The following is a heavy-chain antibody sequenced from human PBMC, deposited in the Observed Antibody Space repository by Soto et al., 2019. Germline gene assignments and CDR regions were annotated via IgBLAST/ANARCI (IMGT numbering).Heavy chain of an antibody. J-gene: IGHJ4*02. CDR2: ISAYKGNT. CDR3: AKGSICTSVSCHLAPLEF. D-gene: IGHD2-8*02. CDR1: GYTFTSYG. V-gene: IGHV1-18*01. Sequence: ASVKVSCKASGYTFTSYGISWVRQAHGQGLEWMGWISAYKGNTNYAQKLQGRVTISRDNSKNTLYLQLNSLRAEDTAVYFCAKGSICTSVSCHLAPLEFWGQGTLVTVSS.